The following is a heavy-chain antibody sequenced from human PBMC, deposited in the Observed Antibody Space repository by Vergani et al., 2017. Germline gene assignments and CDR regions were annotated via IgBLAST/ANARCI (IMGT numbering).Heavy chain of an antibody. D-gene: IGHD3-3*01. Sequence: EVQLLQSGGGVIQPGGSVRLSCAASGFTFSACPMSWVRQAPGKGLEWVSAISGSGGSTYYADSVKGRFTISRDNSKNTLYLQMNSLRAEDTAVYYCAKHKGGGLWSGYFWFDPWGQGTLVTVSS. CDR1: GFTFSACP. J-gene: IGHJ5*02. CDR2: ISGSGGST. CDR3: AKHKGGGLWSGYFWFDP. V-gene: IGHV3-23*01.